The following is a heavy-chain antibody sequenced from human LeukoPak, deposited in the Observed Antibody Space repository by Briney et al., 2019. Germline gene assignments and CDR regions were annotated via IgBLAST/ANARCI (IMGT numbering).Heavy chain of an antibody. J-gene: IGHJ4*02. Sequence: GGSLRLSCAASGFTFSSYSMNWVRQAPGKGLEWVSGVSGSGGSSYLADSVKGRFIISRDNSKNTLYLQMNSLRADDTAVYFCAKDRPTVYSSSWLHFLDSWGQGTLVTVSS. CDR1: GFTFSSYS. CDR3: AKDRPTVYSSSWLHFLDS. V-gene: IGHV3-23*01. CDR2: VSGSGGSS. D-gene: IGHD6-13*01.